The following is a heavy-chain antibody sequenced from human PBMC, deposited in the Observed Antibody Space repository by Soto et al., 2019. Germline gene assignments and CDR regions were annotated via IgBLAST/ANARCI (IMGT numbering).Heavy chain of an antibody. J-gene: IGHJ6*02. D-gene: IGHD3-10*01. CDR2: IYYSGST. Sequence: SETLSLTCTVSGGSISSYYWSWIRQPPGKGLEWIGYIYYSGSTNYSPSLKSRVTISVDTSKNQFSLKLSSVTAADTAVYYCARAGSSPRAGYYGMDVWGQGTTVTVSS. CDR3: ARAGSSPRAGYYGMDV. CDR1: GGSISSYY. V-gene: IGHV4-59*01.